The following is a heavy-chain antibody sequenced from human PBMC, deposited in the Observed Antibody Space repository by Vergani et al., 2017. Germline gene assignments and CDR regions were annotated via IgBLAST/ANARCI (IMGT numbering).Heavy chain of an antibody. CDR2: ISWDGGST. V-gene: IGHV3-43*01. CDR1: GFTFDDYT. J-gene: IGHJ5*02. Sequence: EVQLVESGGVVVQPGGSLRLSCAASGFTFDDYTMHWVRQAPGKGLEWVSLISWDGGSTYYADSVKGRFTISRDNSKNSLYLQMNSLRTEDTALDYCAKDGGSGSPTPGWFDPWGQGTLVTVSS. D-gene: IGHD1-26*01. CDR3: AKDGGSGSPTPGWFDP.